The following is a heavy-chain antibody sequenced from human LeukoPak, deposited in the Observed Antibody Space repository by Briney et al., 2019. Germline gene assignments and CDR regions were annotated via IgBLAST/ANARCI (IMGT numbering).Heavy chain of an antibody. V-gene: IGHV3-30-3*01. D-gene: IGHD1-7*01. J-gene: IGHJ4*02. CDR2: ISSDGSSR. CDR3: ASVSGNWNLMGDFDY. CDR1: GFTFSSYT. Sequence: GGSLRLSCAASGFTFSSYTLHWVRQAPGKGLEWVAVISSDGSSRYYADSVKGRFTISRDNSKNTLYLQMSSLRAEDTAVYYCASVSGNWNLMGDFDYWGQGTLVTVSS.